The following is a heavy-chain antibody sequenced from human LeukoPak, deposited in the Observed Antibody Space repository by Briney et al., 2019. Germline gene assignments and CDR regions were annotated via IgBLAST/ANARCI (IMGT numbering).Heavy chain of an antibody. Sequence: GRSLRLSCAASGFTFSSYGMHWVRQAPGKGLEWVAFIRYDGSNKYYADSVKGRFTISRDNSKNTLYLQMNSLRAEDTAVYYCAKDNIVVVPAAIRGDAFDIWGQGTMVTVSS. CDR2: IRYDGSNK. V-gene: IGHV3-30*02. CDR1: GFTFSSYG. CDR3: AKDNIVVVPAAIRGDAFDI. J-gene: IGHJ3*02. D-gene: IGHD2-2*02.